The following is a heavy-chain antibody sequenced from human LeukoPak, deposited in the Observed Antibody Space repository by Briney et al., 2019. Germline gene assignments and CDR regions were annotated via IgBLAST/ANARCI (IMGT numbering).Heavy chain of an antibody. J-gene: IGHJ4*02. Sequence: SETLSLTCTVSGGSISSYYWSWIRQPPGKGLEWIGYIYYSGSTNYNPSLKSRVTISVDTSKNQFSLKLSSVTAADTAVYYCARIHRRGYSYGYSLGNWGQRTLVTVSS. V-gene: IGHV4-59*12. CDR2: IYYSGST. D-gene: IGHD5-18*01. CDR1: GGSISSYY. CDR3: ARIHRRGYSYGYSLGN.